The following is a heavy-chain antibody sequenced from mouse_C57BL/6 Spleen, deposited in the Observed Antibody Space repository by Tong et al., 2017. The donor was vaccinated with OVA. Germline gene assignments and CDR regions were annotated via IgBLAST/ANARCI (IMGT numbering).Heavy chain of an antibody. CDR1: GFTFSDYG. CDR3: ARKDKLGPWFAY. Sequence: EVQLQESGGGLVKPGGSLKLSCAASGFTFSDYGMHWVRQAPEKGLGWVAYISSGSSTIYYADTVKGRFTISRDNAKNTLFLQMTSLRSEDTAMYYCARKDKLGPWFAYWGQGTLVTVSA. CDR2: ISSGSSTI. J-gene: IGHJ3*01. V-gene: IGHV5-17*01. D-gene: IGHD4-1*01.